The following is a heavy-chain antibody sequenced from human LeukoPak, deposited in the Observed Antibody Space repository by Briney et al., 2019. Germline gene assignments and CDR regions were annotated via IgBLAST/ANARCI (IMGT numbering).Heavy chain of an antibody. CDR3: AKDLIWFGELGDYGMDV. D-gene: IGHD3-10*01. CDR2: ISWNSGSI. Sequence: GGSLRLSCTASGFTFGDHAMSWVRQAPGKGLEWVSGISWNSGSIGYADSVKGRFTISRDNAKNSLYLQMNSLRAEDTALYYCAKDLIWFGELGDYGMDVWGQGTTVTVSS. V-gene: IGHV3-9*01. J-gene: IGHJ6*02. CDR1: GFTFGDHA.